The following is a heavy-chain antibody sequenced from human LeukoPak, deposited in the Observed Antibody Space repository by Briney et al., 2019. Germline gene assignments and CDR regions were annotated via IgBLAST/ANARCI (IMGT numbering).Heavy chain of an antibody. CDR1: GYTFSTYG. Sequence: ASVKVSFKASGYTFSTYGIAWVRQAPGQGLEWMGWISGYNGNTNYAQKFQGRVTMTTDTTTTTAYMELRSLRSDDTAVYYCARDGYFDFWGQGTLVTVSS. CDR3: ARDGYFDF. CDR2: ISGYNGNT. V-gene: IGHV1-18*01. J-gene: IGHJ4*02.